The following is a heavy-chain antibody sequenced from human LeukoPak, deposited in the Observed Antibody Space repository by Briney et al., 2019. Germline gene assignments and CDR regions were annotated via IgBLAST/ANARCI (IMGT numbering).Heavy chain of an antibody. J-gene: IGHJ4*02. D-gene: IGHD3-9*01. Sequence: ASVKVSCKASGYTFTSYGISWVRQAPGQGLECMGWISAYNGNTNYAQKLQGRVTMTTDTSTSTAYMELRSLRSDDTAVYYCARDSALRGTRYLDYWGQGTLVTVSS. CDR2: ISAYNGNT. V-gene: IGHV1-18*01. CDR1: GYTFTSYG. CDR3: ARDSALRGTRYLDY.